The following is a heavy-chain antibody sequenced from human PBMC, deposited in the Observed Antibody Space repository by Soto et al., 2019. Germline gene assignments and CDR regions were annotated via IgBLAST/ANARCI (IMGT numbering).Heavy chain of an antibody. CDR2: IYYSGST. V-gene: IGHV4-59*01. D-gene: IGHD3-10*01. J-gene: IGHJ4*02. Sequence: SETLSLTCTVSGGSISSYYWSWIRQPPGKGLEWIGYIYYSGSTNYNPSLKSRVTISVDTSKNQFSLKLSSVTAADTAVYYCARDTVRGGFDYWGQGTLVTVSS. CDR1: GGSISSYY. CDR3: ARDTVRGGFDY.